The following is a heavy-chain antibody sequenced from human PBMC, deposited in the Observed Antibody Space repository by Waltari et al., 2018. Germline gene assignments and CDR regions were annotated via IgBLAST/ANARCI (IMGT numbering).Heavy chain of an antibody. J-gene: IGHJ4*02. V-gene: IGHV3-48*02. CDR2: ISKTITTI. CDR1: GFTFSSYS. CDR3: TRGFASGIHYY. Sequence: EVQLLASGGGLVQPGGSLRLSCAASGFTFSSYSITWVRQAPGNGLECVSYISKTITTIHYADSVKGRFTIARDNAKNSVYLQMNSLRDEDTAMYYCTRGFASGIHYYWGQGTLVTVSS. D-gene: IGHD3-10*01.